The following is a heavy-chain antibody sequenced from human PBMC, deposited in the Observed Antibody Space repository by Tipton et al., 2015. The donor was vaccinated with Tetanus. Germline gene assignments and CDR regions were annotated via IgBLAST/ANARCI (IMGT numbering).Heavy chain of an antibody. D-gene: IGHD2-2*01. J-gene: IGHJ5*02. CDR2: ISPADSNI. CDR1: GFIFTDYW. V-gene: IGHV5-51*01. Sequence: QLVQSGAEVKKPGESLKISCKGSGFIFTDYWIGWVRQMPGEGLEWTGIISPADSNIHYRSSLLGRVTISADKSISTVYLQWTSLKASDTAMCYWAKRRFRALSTPGWFDPWGQGTLVTVSS. CDR3: AKRRFRALSTPGWFDP.